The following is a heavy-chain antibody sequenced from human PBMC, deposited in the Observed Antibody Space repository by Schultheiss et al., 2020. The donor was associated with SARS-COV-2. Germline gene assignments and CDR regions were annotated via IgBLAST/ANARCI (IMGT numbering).Heavy chain of an antibody. CDR2: INHSGST. CDR1: GGSISSYY. V-gene: IGHV4-59*12. Sequence: SETLSLTCTVSGGSISSYYWSWIRQPAGKGLEWIGEINHSGSTNYNPSLKSRVTISVDTSKNQFSLKLSSVTAADTAVYYCARWTPYNWGSGTGAFDIWGQGTMVTVSS. CDR3: ARWTPYNWGSGTGAFDI. D-gene: IGHD7-27*01. J-gene: IGHJ3*02.